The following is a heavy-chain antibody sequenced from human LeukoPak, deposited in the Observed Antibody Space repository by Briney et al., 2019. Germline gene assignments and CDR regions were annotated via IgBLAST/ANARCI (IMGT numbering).Heavy chain of an antibody. CDR2: ISGSGDST. V-gene: IGHV3-23*01. J-gene: IGHJ4*02. Sequence: PGGSLRLSCAASGFTFSSYAMRWVRQALGKGLEGVSGISGSGDSTYYADSVKGRFTISRDNSKNTLYLQMNSLRAEDTAVYYCARRSGIAVAGAFDYWGQGTLVTVSS. D-gene: IGHD6-19*01. CDR3: ARRSGIAVAGAFDY. CDR1: GFTFSSYA.